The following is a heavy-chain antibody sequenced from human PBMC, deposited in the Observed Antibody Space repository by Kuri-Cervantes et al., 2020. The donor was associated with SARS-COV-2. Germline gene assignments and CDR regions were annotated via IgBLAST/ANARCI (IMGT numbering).Heavy chain of an antibody. CDR3: ARLHISAFDI. CDR2: INHSGST. Sequence: SQTLSLTCAVYGGSFSGFHWSWIRQPPGKGLEWIGEINHSGSTDYNPSLKSRVTISVDTSKNQFSLKLSSVTAADTAVYYCARLHISAFDIWGQGKMVTVSS. CDR1: GGSFSGFH. V-gene: IGHV4-34*01. J-gene: IGHJ3*02. D-gene: IGHD2-21*01.